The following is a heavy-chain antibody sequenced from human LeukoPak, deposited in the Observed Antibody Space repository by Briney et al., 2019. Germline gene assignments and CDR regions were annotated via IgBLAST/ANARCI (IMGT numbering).Heavy chain of an antibody. CDR3: ARHSTGYLDY. D-gene: IGHD4-11*01. CDR2: IYTSGST. CDR1: GGSISSGSYY. V-gene: IGHV4-61*02. J-gene: IGHJ4*02. Sequence: PSETLSLTCTVSGGSISSGSYYWSWIRQPAGKGLEWIGRIYTSGSTNYNPSLKSRVTISVDTSKNQFSLKLSSVTAADTAVYYCARHSTGYLDYWGQGTLVTVSS.